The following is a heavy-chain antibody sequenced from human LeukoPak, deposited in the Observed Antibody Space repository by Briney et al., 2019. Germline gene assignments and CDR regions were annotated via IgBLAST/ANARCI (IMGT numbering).Heavy chain of an antibody. CDR3: ARDPTGGVVVTGAFDI. CDR1: GFTFDDYG. D-gene: IGHD2-15*01. J-gene: IGHJ3*02. Sequence: PGGSLRLSCAASGFTFDDYGMSWVRQAPGKGLEWVSGINWNGGSTGYADSAKGRFTISRDNAKNSLYLQMNSLRAEDTALYYCARDPTGGVVVTGAFDIWGQGTMVTVSS. V-gene: IGHV3-20*04. CDR2: INWNGGST.